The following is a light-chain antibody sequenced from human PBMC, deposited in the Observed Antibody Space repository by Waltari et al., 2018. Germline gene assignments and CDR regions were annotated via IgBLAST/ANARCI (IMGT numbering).Light chain of an antibody. V-gene: IGKV4-1*01. CDR3: QQYYSPPHT. J-gene: IGKJ2*01. CDR1: QSVLYSSNNKNY. Sequence: DIVMTQSPDSLAVARGERATINCQSSQSVLYSSNNKNYLAWYKQKPGQPPKLLIYWASTRESGVPDRFSGSGSGTDFTLTISSLQAEDVAVYYCQQYYSPPHTFGQGTKLEIK. CDR2: WAS.